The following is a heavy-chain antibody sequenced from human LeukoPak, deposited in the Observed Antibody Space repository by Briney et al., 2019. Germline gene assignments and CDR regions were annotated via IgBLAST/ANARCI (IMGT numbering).Heavy chain of an antibody. Sequence: SETLSLTCTVSGGSISSSSYYWGWIRQPPGKGLEWIGSIYYSGSTYYKPSLKSRVTISVDTSKNQFSLKLSSVTAADTAVYYCARANYYDSIGYSRGAFDIWGQGTKVTVSS. CDR1: GGSISSSSYY. V-gene: IGHV4-39*07. CDR2: IYYSGST. J-gene: IGHJ3*02. D-gene: IGHD3-22*01. CDR3: ARANYYDSIGYSRGAFDI.